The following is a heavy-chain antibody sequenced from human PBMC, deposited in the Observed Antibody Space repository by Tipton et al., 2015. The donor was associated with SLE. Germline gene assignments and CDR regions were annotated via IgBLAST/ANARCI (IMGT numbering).Heavy chain of an antibody. D-gene: IGHD1-26*01. V-gene: IGHV4-59*01. CDR3: AGHAGSTFDF. CDR2: VYYKGNT. CDR1: GGSLSPYF. Sequence: TLSLTCSVSGGSLSPYFWNWLRQSPGKRLEWIGDVYYKGNTKYNPSLQSRVTISLDTSKKEFSLTMTSVTAADTAVYFCAGHAGSTFDFWGPGKLVAASS. J-gene: IGHJ4*01.